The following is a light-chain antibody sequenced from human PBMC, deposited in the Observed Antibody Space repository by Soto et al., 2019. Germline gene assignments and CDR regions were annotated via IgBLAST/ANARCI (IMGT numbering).Light chain of an antibody. CDR2: KAS. CDR3: QQYNVFPIT. Sequence: DIQMTQSPSTLSASIGDRVTITCRASQSISTWLAWYQQKSGKAPKLLIYKASTLESGVPSRFSGSGSGTDFTLTISSLQPDDLETYYCQQYNVFPITFGQGTRLEI. J-gene: IGKJ5*01. V-gene: IGKV1-5*03. CDR1: QSISTW.